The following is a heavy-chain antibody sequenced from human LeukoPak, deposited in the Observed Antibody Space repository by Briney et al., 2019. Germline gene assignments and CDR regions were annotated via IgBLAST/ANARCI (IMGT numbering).Heavy chain of an antibody. V-gene: IGHV4-4*02. Sequence: SETLSLTCAVSGGSISSSNWWSWVRQPPGKGLEWIGEIYHSGSTNYNPSLKSRVTISVDKSKNQFSLKLSSVTAADTAVYYCARRYCSGGSCYSSPFDYWGQGTLVTVSS. CDR1: GGSISSSNW. D-gene: IGHD2-15*01. CDR2: IYHSGST. CDR3: ARRYCSGGSCYSSPFDY. J-gene: IGHJ4*02.